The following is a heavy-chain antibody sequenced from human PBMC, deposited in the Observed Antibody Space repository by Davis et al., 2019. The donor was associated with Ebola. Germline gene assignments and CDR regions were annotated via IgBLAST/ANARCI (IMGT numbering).Heavy chain of an antibody. CDR3: ATAAHDFGGNYYYNMDV. Sequence: SVKVSCKTSGGTFSNYAISWVRQAPGHGLEWMGGIIPIFLTPDYPQSLQRRVTITADESTSTAYMELHSLRSEDTAVYYCATAAHDFGGNYYYNMDVWGQGTTVTVSS. CDR1: GGTFSNYA. J-gene: IGHJ6*02. D-gene: IGHD4-23*01. CDR2: IIPIFLTP. V-gene: IGHV1-69*13.